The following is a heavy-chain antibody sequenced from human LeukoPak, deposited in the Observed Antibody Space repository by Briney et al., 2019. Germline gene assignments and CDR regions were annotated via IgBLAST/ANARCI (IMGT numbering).Heavy chain of an antibody. Sequence: GGSLRLSCAASGFTFSSYAMSWVRQAPGKGLECISGFSGSGGSTYYADSVKGRFTISRDNSKNTLYLQMNSLRAEDTAVYYCAKPAISSRGWYYDYWGQGTLVTVSS. D-gene: IGHD6-19*01. CDR2: FSGSGGST. CDR3: AKPAISSRGWYYDY. V-gene: IGHV3-23*01. J-gene: IGHJ4*02. CDR1: GFTFSSYA.